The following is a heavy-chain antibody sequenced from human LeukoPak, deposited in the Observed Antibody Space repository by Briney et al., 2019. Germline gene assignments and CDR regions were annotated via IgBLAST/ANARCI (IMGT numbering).Heavy chain of an antibody. Sequence: PSETLSLTCTVSGGSISSYYWSWIRQPAGKGLEWIGRIYTSGSTNYNPSLKSRVTMSVDTSKNQFSLKLSSVTAADTAVYYCTREEGSSWYNWFDPWGQGTLVTVSS. CDR2: IYTSGST. D-gene: IGHD6-13*01. J-gene: IGHJ5*02. CDR3: TREEGSSWYNWFDP. V-gene: IGHV4-4*07. CDR1: GGSISSYY.